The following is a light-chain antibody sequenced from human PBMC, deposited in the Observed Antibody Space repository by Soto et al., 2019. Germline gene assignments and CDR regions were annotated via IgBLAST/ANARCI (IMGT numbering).Light chain of an antibody. J-gene: IGLJ1*01. Sequence: QSALTQPASVSGSPGQSITISCTGTSSDVGDYNYVSWYQQHPGKAPKLMIYEVSNRPSGVSNRFSGSKSGNTASLTISGLQAEDEADYYCAAWDDSLNGFYVFGTGTQADRP. CDR2: EVS. CDR3: AAWDDSLNGFYV. V-gene: IGLV2-14*01. CDR1: SSDVGDYNY.